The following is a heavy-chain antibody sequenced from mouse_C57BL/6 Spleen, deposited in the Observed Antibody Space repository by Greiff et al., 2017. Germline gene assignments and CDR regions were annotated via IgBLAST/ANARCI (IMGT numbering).Heavy chain of an antibody. Sequence: VQLQQSGTVLARPGASVKMSCKTSGYTFTSYWMHWVKQRPGQGLEWIGAIYPGNSDTSYNQKFKGKAKLTAVTSASTSYMELSSLTNEDSAVYYCTRDYGSSYGYFAVWGTGTTVTVSS. CDR2: IYPGNSDT. CDR3: TRDYGSSYGYFAV. D-gene: IGHD1-1*01. J-gene: IGHJ1*03. CDR1: GYTFTSYW. V-gene: IGHV1-5*01.